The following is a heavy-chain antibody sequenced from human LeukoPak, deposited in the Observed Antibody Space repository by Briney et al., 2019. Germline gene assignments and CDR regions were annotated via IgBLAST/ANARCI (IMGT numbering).Heavy chain of an antibody. V-gene: IGHV3-23*01. J-gene: IGHJ4*02. Sequence: GGSLRLSCAASGFTFSSYAMSWVRQAPGKGLEWVSAISGSGGSTYYADSVKGRFTISRDNSKNTLYLQMNSLRAEDTAVYYCAKDPLYCSGGSCYYFDYWGQGTLVTVSS. CDR3: AKDPLYCSGGSCYYFDY. CDR1: GFTFSSYA. D-gene: IGHD2-15*01. CDR2: ISGSGGST.